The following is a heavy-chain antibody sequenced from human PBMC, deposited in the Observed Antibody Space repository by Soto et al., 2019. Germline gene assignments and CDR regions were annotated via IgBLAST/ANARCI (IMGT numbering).Heavy chain of an antibody. CDR3: TRDATYGSGRGPDWYFDL. V-gene: IGHV3-13*04. CDR2: TGTTGDT. J-gene: IGHJ2*01. Sequence: EEQLVESGGGMVQPGGSLRLSCVASGFAFSSYDMHWVRQVAGKGLEWVSATGTTGDTYYPGSVKGRFTISREDGKNSLYLQMNNRRPGDTAVYYCTRDATYGSGRGPDWYFDLWGRGTLVTVSS. D-gene: IGHD3-10*01. CDR1: GFAFSSYD.